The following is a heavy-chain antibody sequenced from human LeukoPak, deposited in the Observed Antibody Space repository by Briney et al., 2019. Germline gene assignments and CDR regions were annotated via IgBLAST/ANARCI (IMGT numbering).Heavy chain of an antibody. Sequence: PAGSMRLSCAASGFTFSSYAMSWVRQAPGRGLEWVSGISSSGGSTNYADSVKGRFTISRDNSTNTLYLRMNSLRAEDTAVYYCAKEYSSSSNDYWGQGTLVTVSS. CDR3: AKEYSSSSNDY. CDR2: ISSSGGST. CDR1: GFTFSSYA. J-gene: IGHJ4*02. D-gene: IGHD6-6*01. V-gene: IGHV3-23*01.